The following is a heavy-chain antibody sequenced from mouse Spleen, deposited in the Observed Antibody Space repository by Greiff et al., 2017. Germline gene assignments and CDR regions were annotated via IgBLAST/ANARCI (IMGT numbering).Heavy chain of an antibody. J-gene: IGHJ2*01. V-gene: IGHV5-6-2*01. CDR3: ARVSSYRFDY. Sequence: EVQLVESGGGLVKLGGSLKLSCAASGFTFSSYYMSWVRQTPEKRLELVAAINSNGGSTYYPDTVKGRFTISRDNAKNTLYLQMSSLKSEDTALYYCARVSSYRFDYWGQGTTLTVSS. CDR1: GFTFSSYY. CDR2: INSNGGST. D-gene: IGHD1-1*01.